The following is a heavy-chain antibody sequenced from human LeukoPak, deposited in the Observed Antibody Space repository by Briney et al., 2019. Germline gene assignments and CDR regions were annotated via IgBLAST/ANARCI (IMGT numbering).Heavy chain of an antibody. D-gene: IGHD4-17*01. CDR3: ARDLVTVTKGFDI. CDR1: GGSFSGYY. J-gene: IGHJ3*02. CDR2: ISYIGST. Sequence: SETLSLTCAAYGGSFSGYYWSWIRQPPGKGLEWIGYISYIGSTNYNPSLKSRVTISIDTSKNQFSLKLSSVTAADTAVYYCARDLVTVTKGFDIWGQGTMVSVSS. V-gene: IGHV4-59*01.